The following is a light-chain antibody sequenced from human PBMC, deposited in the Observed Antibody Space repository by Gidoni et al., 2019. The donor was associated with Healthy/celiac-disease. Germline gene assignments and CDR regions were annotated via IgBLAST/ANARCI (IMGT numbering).Light chain of an antibody. CDR2: GAS. CDR1: QSVISSY. Sequence: EIAFTQSPGTLSLSPGERATLSFRASQSVISSYLAWYQQKPGQAPRLLIDGASSRDTGIPDRFSGSGSGTDFTLTISRLEPEDFAVYYCHQDNSSPWTFGQGTKVEIK. V-gene: IGKV3-20*01. CDR3: HQDNSSPWT. J-gene: IGKJ1*01.